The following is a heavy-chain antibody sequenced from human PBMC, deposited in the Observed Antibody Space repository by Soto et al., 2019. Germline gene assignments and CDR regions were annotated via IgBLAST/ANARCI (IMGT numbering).Heavy chain of an antibody. CDR2: ISSNGGST. Sequence: GGSLRLSCSASGFTFSSYAMHWVRQAPGKGLEYVSAISSNGGSTYYADSVKGRFTISRDNSKNTLYLQMSSLRAEDTAVYYCVKELAAAGTRFGWHAFDIWGQGTMVTVSS. D-gene: IGHD6-13*01. CDR3: VKELAAAGTRFGWHAFDI. J-gene: IGHJ3*02. V-gene: IGHV3-64D*08. CDR1: GFTFSSYA.